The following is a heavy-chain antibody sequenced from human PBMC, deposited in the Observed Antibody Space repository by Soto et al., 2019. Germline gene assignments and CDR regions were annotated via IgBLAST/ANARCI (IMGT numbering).Heavy chain of an antibody. CDR3: ARVRVVAATQNYYYGMDV. Sequence: PSETLSLTCTVSGGSISSYYWSWIRQPPGKGLEWIGYIYYSGSTNYNPSLKSRVTISVDTSKNQFSLKLSSVTAADTAVYYCARVRVVAATQNYYYGMDVWGQGTTVTVSS. D-gene: IGHD2-15*01. V-gene: IGHV4-59*01. CDR2: IYYSGST. J-gene: IGHJ6*02. CDR1: GGSISSYY.